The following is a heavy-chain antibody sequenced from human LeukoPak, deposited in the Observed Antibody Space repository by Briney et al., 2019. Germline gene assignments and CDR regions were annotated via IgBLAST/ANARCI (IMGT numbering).Heavy chain of an antibody. V-gene: IGHV3-15*01. D-gene: IGHD3-22*01. J-gene: IGHJ4*02. Sequence: GGSLRLSCAASGFTFNNAWMSWVRQAPGKGLEWVGRIIAKRDGGTIDYAAPVKDRFTISRDDSKNTVYLQMDGLKTEDTAVYFCTTVRWGHSSRASPGYWGQGTLVTVSS. CDR1: GFTFNNAW. CDR3: TTVRWGHSSRASPGY. CDR2: IIAKRDGGTI.